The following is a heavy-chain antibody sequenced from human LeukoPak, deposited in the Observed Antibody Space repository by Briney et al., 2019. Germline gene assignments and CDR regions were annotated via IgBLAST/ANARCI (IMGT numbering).Heavy chain of an antibody. J-gene: IGHJ4*02. D-gene: IGHD3-22*01. CDR3: ARGKRITYYYDSSGAQLGYYFDY. Sequence: SETLSLTCTVSGGSISSYYWSWIRQPPGKGLEWIGYIYYSGSTNYNPSLKSRVTISVDTSKNQFSLKLSSVTAADTAVYYCARGKRITYYYDSSGAQLGYYFDYWGQGTLVTVSS. CDR1: GGSISSYY. CDR2: IYYSGST. V-gene: IGHV4-59*01.